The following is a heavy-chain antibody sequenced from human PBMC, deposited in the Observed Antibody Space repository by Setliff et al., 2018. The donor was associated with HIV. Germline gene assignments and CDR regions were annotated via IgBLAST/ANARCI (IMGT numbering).Heavy chain of an antibody. Sequence: GGSLRLSCAASGFTFSSYGMHWVRQAPGKGLEWVAFIRYDGSNKYYADSVKGRFTISRDNSKNTLYLQMNSLRAEDTAVYYCAKGQFLEWFNWFDPWGQGTLVTVSS. J-gene: IGHJ5*02. CDR3: AKGQFLEWFNWFDP. CDR1: GFTFSSYG. CDR2: IRYDGSNK. D-gene: IGHD3-3*01. V-gene: IGHV3-30*02.